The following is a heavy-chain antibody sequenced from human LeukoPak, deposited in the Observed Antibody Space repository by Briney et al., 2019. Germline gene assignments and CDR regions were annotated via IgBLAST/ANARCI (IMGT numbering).Heavy chain of an antibody. CDR2: INPNSGGT. CDR1: GYTFTGYY. Sequence: ASVKVSCKASGYTFTGYYMHWVRQAPGQGLEWMGWINPNSGGTNYAQKFQGRVTMTRDTSISTAYMELSRLRSDDTAVYYCARGGDYGDYRGIYYYSGMDVWGQGTTVTVSS. V-gene: IGHV1-2*02. CDR3: ARGGDYGDYRGIYYYSGMDV. D-gene: IGHD4-17*01. J-gene: IGHJ6*02.